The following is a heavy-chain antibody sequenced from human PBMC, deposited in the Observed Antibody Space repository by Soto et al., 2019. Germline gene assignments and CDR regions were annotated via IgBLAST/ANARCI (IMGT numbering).Heavy chain of an antibody. Sequence: ASVKVSCKASGYTFTNYDINWVRQATGQGLERLGWMHRNSGKIDYAQKFQDRVTMTTDTSISTAYMELSSLSHGAPAAYHRARGAFGEANGVYYVGDWGQRARVTVSS. CDR3: ARGAFGEANGVYYVGD. D-gene: IGHD3-10*01. J-gene: IGHJ4*02. V-gene: IGHV1-8*01. CDR1: GYTFTNYD. CDR2: MHRNSGKI.